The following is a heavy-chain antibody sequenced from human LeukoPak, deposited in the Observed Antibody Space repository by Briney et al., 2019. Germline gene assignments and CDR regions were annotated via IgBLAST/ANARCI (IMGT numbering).Heavy chain of an antibody. CDR2: ISGSGGST. Sequence: GGSLRLSCAASGFTFSSSAMSWVRQAPGKGLEWVSAISGSGGSTYYADSVKGRFTISRDNSKNTLYVQMNSLRAEDTAVYYCAKPAGDCTLYYFYYWGQGTLVTGSP. V-gene: IGHV3-23*01. CDR1: GFTFSSSA. CDR3: AKPAGDCTLYYFYY. J-gene: IGHJ4*02. D-gene: IGHD2-21*02.